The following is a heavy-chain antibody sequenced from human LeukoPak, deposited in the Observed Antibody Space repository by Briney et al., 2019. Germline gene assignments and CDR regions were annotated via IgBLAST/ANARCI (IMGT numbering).Heavy chain of an antibody. CDR3: ARDSYDSSGYYPRPGDY. D-gene: IGHD3-22*01. V-gene: IGHV1-69*05. J-gene: IGHJ4*02. CDR1: GGTFGSYA. CDR2: IIPIFGTA. Sequence: SVKVSCKASGGTFGSYAISWVRQAPGQGLEWMGRIIPIFGTANYAQKFQGRVTITTDESTSTAYMELSSLRSEDTAVYYCARDSYDSSGYYPRPGDYWGQGTLVTVSS.